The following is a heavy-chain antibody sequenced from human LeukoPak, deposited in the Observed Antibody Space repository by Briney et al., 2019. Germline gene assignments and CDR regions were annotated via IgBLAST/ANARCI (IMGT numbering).Heavy chain of an antibody. CDR3: AKDGYDSFAP. CDR2: ISWNSGSI. Sequence: GGSLRLSCAASGFTFDDYAMHWVRQAPGKGLEWVSGISWNSGSIGYADSVKGRFTISRDNAKNSLYLQMNSLRAEGTALYYCAKDGYDSFAPWGQGTLVTVSS. CDR1: GFTFDDYA. D-gene: IGHD3-3*01. V-gene: IGHV3-9*01. J-gene: IGHJ5*02.